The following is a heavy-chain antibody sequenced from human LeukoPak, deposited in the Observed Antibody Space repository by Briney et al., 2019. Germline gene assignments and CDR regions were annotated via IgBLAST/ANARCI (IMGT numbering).Heavy chain of an antibody. CDR1: GFTFSSYA. V-gene: IGHV3-30-3*02. CDR2: ISYDGSNK. D-gene: IGHD2-2*01. J-gene: IGHJ6*03. Sequence: GGSLRLSCAASGFTFSSYAMHWVRQAPGKGLEWVAVISYDGSNKYYADSVKGRFTISRDDSKNTLYLQMNSLRAEDTAVYYCAKDWTPLLSHPGYYMDVWGKGTTVTVSS. CDR3: AKDWTPLLSHPGYYMDV.